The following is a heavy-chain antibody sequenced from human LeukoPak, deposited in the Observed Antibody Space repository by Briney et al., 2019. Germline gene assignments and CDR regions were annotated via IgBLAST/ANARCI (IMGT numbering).Heavy chain of an antibody. D-gene: IGHD3-22*01. V-gene: IGHV3-21*01. Sequence: PGGSLRLSCAASGFTFSSYSMNWVRRAPGKGLEWVSSISSSSSYIYYADSVKGRFTISRDNAKNSLYLQMNSLRAEDTAVYYCARNLHTYDSSGYQDYFDYWGQGTLVTVSS. CDR3: ARNLHTYDSSGYQDYFDY. J-gene: IGHJ4*02. CDR2: ISSSSSYI. CDR1: GFTFSSYS.